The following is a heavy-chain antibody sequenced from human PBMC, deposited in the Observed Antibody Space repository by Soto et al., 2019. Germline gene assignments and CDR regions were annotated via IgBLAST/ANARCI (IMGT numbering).Heavy chain of an antibody. V-gene: IGHV1-18*01. CDR1: GYTFTSYG. Sequence: ASVKVSCKASGYTFTSYGISWVRQAPGQGLEGKGRISAYNSNKNYAQKLQGRVTMTTDISTSTAYMELRSLRSDDTAVYYCARGALYGDYPNWFDPWGQGTLVTVSS. D-gene: IGHD4-17*01. CDR3: ARGALYGDYPNWFDP. J-gene: IGHJ5*02. CDR2: ISAYNSNK.